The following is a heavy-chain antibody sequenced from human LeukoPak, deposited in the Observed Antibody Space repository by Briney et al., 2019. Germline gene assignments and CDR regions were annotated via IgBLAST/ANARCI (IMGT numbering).Heavy chain of an antibody. CDR2: ISSSSSYI. J-gene: IGHJ3*02. D-gene: IGHD4-4*01. CDR3: ARELGRNSDAFDI. V-gene: IGHV3-21*01. CDR1: GFTFSSYR. Sequence: KAGGSLRLSCAASGFTFSSYRMNWVRQAPGKGLEGVSSISSSSSYIYYADSVKGRFTISRDNAKNSLYLQMNSLRAEDTAVYYCARELGRNSDAFDIWGQGTMVTVSS.